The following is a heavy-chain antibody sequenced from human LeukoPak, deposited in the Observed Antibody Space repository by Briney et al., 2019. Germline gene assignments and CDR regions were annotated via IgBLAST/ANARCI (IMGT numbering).Heavy chain of an antibody. V-gene: IGHV1-18*01. CDR1: GYTFTSYG. J-gene: IGHJ5*02. D-gene: IGHD1-26*01. CDR3: ARVEWELTDDWFDP. Sequence: ASVKVSCKASGYTFTSYGISWVRQAPGQGLEWMGWISAYNGNTNYAQKLQGRVTMTTDTFTSTAYMELRSLRSDDTAVYYCARVEWELTDDWFDPWGQGTLVTVSS. CDR2: ISAYNGNT.